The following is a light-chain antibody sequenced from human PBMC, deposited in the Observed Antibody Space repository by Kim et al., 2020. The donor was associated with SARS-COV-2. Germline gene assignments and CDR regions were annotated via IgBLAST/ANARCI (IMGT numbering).Light chain of an antibody. CDR3: TSYTSTRTVV. V-gene: IGLV2-14*03. CDR2: DVS. J-gene: IGLJ2*01. CDR1: SSDVGGYIF. Sequence: QSALTQPASVSGSPGQSITISCTGTSSDVGGYIFVSWYQQQPGKAPKLIIYDVSHRPSGVSNRFSGSKSGNRASLTIFGLQAEDEADYYCTSYTSTRTVVFGGGT.